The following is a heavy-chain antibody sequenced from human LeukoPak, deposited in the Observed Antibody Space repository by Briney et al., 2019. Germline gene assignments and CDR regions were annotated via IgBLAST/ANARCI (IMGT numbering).Heavy chain of an antibody. CDR3: AREIVVVTAIPGRAFDI. CDR1: GYLISSGFY. D-gene: IGHD2-21*02. J-gene: IGHJ3*02. V-gene: IGHV4-61*01. CDR2: ICYSGST. Sequence: SETLSLTCSVSGYLISSGFYWSWIRQPPGKGLEWIGYICYSGSTNYNPSLKSRVTISVDTSKNQFSLKLSSVTAADTAVYYCAREIVVVTAIPGRAFDIWGQGTMVTVSS.